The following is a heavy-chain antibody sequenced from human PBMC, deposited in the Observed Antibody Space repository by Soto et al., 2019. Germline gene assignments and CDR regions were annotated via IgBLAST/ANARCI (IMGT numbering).Heavy chain of an antibody. CDR2: ISYNGDNQ. Sequence: GGSLRLSCAASRFSFSTYGMHWVRQAPGKGLDWVATISYNGDNQYYADSVKGRFTISRDNSKDTLYLQMNSLRAEDTAVYYCAKDAEWLVPKYYYGLDVWGQGTTVTVSS. D-gene: IGHD6-19*01. CDR1: RFSFSTYG. CDR3: AKDAEWLVPKYYYGLDV. J-gene: IGHJ6*02. V-gene: IGHV3-30*18.